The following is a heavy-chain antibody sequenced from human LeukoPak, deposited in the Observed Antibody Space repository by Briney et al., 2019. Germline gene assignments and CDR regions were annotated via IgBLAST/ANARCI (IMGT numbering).Heavy chain of an antibody. CDR1: GFTFSYYS. CDR2: ISSSSSLI. J-gene: IGHJ6*03. D-gene: IGHD6-13*01. CDR3: AKVDRGDYSSSPVPYYNYYMNV. V-gene: IGHV3-21*01. Sequence: GGSLRLSCAASGFTFSYYSMNWVRQAPGRGLEWVSCISSSSSLIFYSDSVRGRFTISRDNAKNLLYLHMNSLRVEDAAVYYCAKVDRGDYSSSPVPYYNYYMNVWGKGTTVTVSS.